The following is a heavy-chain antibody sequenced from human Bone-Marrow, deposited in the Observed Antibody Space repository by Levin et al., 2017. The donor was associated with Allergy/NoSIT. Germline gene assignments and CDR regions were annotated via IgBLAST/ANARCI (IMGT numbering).Heavy chain of an antibody. CDR2: IYPGDSNP. V-gene: IGHV5-51*01. CDR3: ARALHSSAKYFDL. D-gene: IGHD6-25*01. J-gene: IGHJ2*01. Sequence: GESLKISCKSSGFTFSNFYVAWVRQMPGKGLEWMGIIYPGDSNPIYSRSFQGQVTISADESINTAYLQWSSLKASDTAVYYCARALHSSAKYFDLWGRGTLVTVSS. CDR1: GFTFSNFY.